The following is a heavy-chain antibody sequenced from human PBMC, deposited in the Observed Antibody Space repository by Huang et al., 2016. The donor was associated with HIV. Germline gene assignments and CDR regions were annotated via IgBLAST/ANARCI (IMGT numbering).Heavy chain of an antibody. Sequence: QLQLQESGPGLVKPSETLSLPCTVSGGSISSSTYYWGWIRQPPGKGLEWIGTIYYSGNTYYNPSLKSRVTISADTSKNQVSLRLTSVTAADTAVYYCARLLVYSINWFDPWGQGTLVTVSS. CDR1: GGSISSSTYY. J-gene: IGHJ5*02. D-gene: IGHD4-4*01. CDR3: ARLLVYSINWFDP. V-gene: IGHV4-39*01. CDR2: IYYSGNT.